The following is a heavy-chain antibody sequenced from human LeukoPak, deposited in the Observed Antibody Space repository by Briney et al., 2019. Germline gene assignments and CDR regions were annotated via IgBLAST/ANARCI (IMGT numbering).Heavy chain of an antibody. J-gene: IGHJ4*02. CDR2: INHSGST. Sequence: PSETLSLTCAVYGGSFSGYYWSWIRQPPGKGLEWIGEINHSGSTNYNPSLKSRVTISVDTSKNQFSLKLSSVTAADTAVYYCARGPYGSGSYYGYWGRGTLVTVSS. CDR1: GGSFSGYY. CDR3: ARGPYGSGSYYGY. D-gene: IGHD3-10*01. V-gene: IGHV4-34*01.